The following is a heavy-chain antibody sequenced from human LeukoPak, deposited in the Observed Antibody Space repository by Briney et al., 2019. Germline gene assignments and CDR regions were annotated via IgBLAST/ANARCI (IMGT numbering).Heavy chain of an antibody. V-gene: IGHV3-9*01. J-gene: IGHJ5*02. CDR2: ISWNSGNI. CDR3: AKSAYYGSGSYGSWFDP. CDR1: GFTFDDYA. Sequence: GGSLRLSCAASGFTFDDYAMHWVRQAPGKGLEWVSGISWNSGNIGYADSVKGRFTISRDNAKNSLYLQMNSLRAEDTALYYCAKSAYYGSGSYGSWFDPWGQGTLVTVSS. D-gene: IGHD3-10*01.